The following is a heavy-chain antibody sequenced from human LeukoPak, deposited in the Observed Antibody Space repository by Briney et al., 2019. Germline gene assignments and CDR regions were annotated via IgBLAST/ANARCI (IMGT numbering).Heavy chain of an antibody. CDR1: GGSISSGGYY. CDR2: IYYSGST. Sequence: SETLSLTCTVSGGSISSGGYYWSWIRQHPGKGLRWIGYIYYSGSTYYNPSLKSRVTISVDTSKNQFSLKLTSVTAADTAVYYCARSFSTSCYSPGFWGQGTLVTVPS. CDR3: ARSFSTSCYSPGF. D-gene: IGHD2-2*01. V-gene: IGHV4-31*03. J-gene: IGHJ4*02.